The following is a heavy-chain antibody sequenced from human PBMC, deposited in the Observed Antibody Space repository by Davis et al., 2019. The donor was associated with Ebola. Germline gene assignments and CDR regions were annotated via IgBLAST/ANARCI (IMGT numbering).Heavy chain of an antibody. CDR1: GGSFSGYY. V-gene: IGHV4-59*01. CDR3: ARDPTVTTLRGRGFRGYYGMDV. CDR2: IYYSGST. J-gene: IGHJ6*02. Sequence: SETLSLTCAVYGGSFSGYYWSWIRQPPGKGLEWIGYIYYSGSTNYNPSLKSRVTISVDTSKNQFSLKLSSVTAADTAVYYCARDPTVTTLRGRGFRGYYGMDVWGQGTTVTVSS. D-gene: IGHD4-11*01.